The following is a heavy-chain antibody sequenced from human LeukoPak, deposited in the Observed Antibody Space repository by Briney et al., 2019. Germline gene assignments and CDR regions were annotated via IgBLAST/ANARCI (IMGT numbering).Heavy chain of an antibody. J-gene: IGHJ4*02. V-gene: IGHV4-59*01. CDR3: ASCSAYSSSPFDY. CDR1: GGSISSYY. Sequence: SETLSLTCTVSGGSISSYYWSWIRQPPGKGPEWIGYISYSGSTNYNPSLKSRVTISVDTSKNQFSLKLSSVTAADTAVYYCASCSAYSSSPFDYWGQGTLVTVSS. CDR2: ISYSGST. D-gene: IGHD6-19*01.